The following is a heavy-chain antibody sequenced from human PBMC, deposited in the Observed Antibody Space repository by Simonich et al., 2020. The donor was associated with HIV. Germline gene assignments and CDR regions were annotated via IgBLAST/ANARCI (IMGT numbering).Heavy chain of an antibody. CDR1: GFTFDDYA. J-gene: IGHJ4*02. Sequence: EVQLVESGGGLVQPGRSLRLSCAASGFTFDDYAMHWVRQAPGRGLGWVSGGSWNSGSKGYADSVKGRFNISRDNAKNSLYLQMNSLRAEDTALYYCAKDKGAYYGSGSPVYWGQGTLVTVSS. CDR3: AKDKGAYYGSGSPVY. V-gene: IGHV3-9*01. CDR2: GSWNSGSK. D-gene: IGHD3-10*01.